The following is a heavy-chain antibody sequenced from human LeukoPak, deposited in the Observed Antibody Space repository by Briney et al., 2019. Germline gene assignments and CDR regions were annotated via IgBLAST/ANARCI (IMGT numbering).Heavy chain of an antibody. CDR2: VSGYNGNT. Sequence: ASVKVSCKASGYTSTSHGINWLRQAPGQGLEWMGWVSGYNGNTEYAQNFQGRVTMTTDRSTNTVYMELRSLRSDDTAVYYCARDRPVMITFGGVIIAAYWGQGTLVSVSS. D-gene: IGHD3-16*02. CDR3: ARDRPVMITFGGVIIAAY. J-gene: IGHJ4*02. V-gene: IGHV1-18*01. CDR1: GYTSTSHG.